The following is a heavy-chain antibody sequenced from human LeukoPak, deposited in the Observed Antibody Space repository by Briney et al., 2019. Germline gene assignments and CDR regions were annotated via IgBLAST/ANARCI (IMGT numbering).Heavy chain of an antibody. CDR2: ISSSSSYI. CDR1: GFTFSSYS. Sequence: GGSPRLSCAASGFTFSSYSMNWVRQAPGKGLEWVSSISSSSSYIYYADSVKGRFTISRDNAKNSLYLQMNSLRAEDTAVYYCARVRGYDINDDYWGQGTLVTVSS. J-gene: IGHJ4*02. CDR3: ARVRGYDINDDY. D-gene: IGHD3-9*01. V-gene: IGHV3-21*01.